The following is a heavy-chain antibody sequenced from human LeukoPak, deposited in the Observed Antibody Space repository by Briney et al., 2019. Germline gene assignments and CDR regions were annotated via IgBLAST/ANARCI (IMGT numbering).Heavy chain of an antibody. V-gene: IGHV4-4*07. CDR2: IYANGGT. CDR1: GGSISGYY. CDR3: ARDFTRSSYAVAEFFHP. Sequence: SETLSLTCTVSGGSISGYYWNWIRQSAGKGLEWIGRIYANGGTNYNPSLRSRVSMSVDTSKNQFSLKLTSVTAADTAIYYCARDFTRSSYAVAEFFHPWGQGTLVSVSS. J-gene: IGHJ1*01. D-gene: IGHD2-2*01.